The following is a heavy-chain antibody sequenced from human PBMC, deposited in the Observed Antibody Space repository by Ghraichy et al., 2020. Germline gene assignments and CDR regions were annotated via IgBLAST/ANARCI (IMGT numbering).Heavy chain of an antibody. CDR1: GFTFRSYA. J-gene: IGHJ4*02. V-gene: IGHV3-30-3*01. CDR3: ARHSRVYSYGPGEY. D-gene: IGHD5-18*01. CDR2: VSYDAVHK. Sequence: GGSLRLSCAASGFTFRSYAMYWVRQAPGKGLEWVAVVSYDAVHKYYADSVKGRFTISRDNAQNTLYLQMTSLRPEDTAVYFCARHSRVYSYGPGEYWGQGTLVTVSS.